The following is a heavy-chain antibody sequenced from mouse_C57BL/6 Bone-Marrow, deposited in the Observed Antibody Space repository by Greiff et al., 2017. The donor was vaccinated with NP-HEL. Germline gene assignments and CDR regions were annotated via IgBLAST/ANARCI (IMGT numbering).Heavy chain of an antibody. CDR2: ISSGGDYI. J-gene: IGHJ4*01. V-gene: IGHV5-9-1*02. CDR1: GFTFSSYA. CDR3: TREGYYGSSLYYAMDY. D-gene: IGHD1-1*01. Sequence: VQLVESGEGLVKPGGSLKLSCAASGFTFSSYAMSWVRQTPEKRLEWVAYISSGGDYIYYADTVKGRFTISRDNARNTLYLQMSSLKSEDTAMYYCTREGYYGSSLYYAMDYWGQGTSVTVSS.